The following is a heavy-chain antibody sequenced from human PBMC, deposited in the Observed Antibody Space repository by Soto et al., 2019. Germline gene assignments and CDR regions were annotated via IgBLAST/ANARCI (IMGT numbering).Heavy chain of an antibody. D-gene: IGHD1-26*01. CDR3: ARDFRGSYLFVGAFDI. J-gene: IGHJ3*02. CDR2: ISSSSSTI. Sequence: HPGGSLRLSCAASGFTFSSYSMNWVRQAPGKGLEWVSYISSSSSTIYYADSVKGRFTISRDNAKNSLYLQMNSLRDEDTAVYYCARDFRGSYLFVGAFDIWGQGTMVTVSS. CDR1: GFTFSSYS. V-gene: IGHV3-48*02.